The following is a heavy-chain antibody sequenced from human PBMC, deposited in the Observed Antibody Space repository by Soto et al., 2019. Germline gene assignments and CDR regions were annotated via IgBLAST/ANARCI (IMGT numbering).Heavy chain of an antibody. CDR3: ATEPDYYDSSGYYGIDY. CDR2: IYYSGST. J-gene: IGHJ4*02. Sequence: PSETLSLTCTVSGGSISSSSYYWGWIRQPPGKGLGWIGSIYYSGSTYYNPSLKSRVTISVDTSKNQFSLKLSSVTAADTAVYYCATEPDYYDSSGYYGIDYWGQGTLVTVSS. V-gene: IGHV4-39*01. CDR1: GGSISSSSYY. D-gene: IGHD3-22*01.